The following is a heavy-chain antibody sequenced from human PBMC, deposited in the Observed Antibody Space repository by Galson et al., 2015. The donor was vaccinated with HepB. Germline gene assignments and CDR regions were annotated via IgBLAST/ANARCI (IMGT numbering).Heavy chain of an antibody. CDR3: ARVGEGGLWFGESPNWFDP. CDR2: IYYSGST. V-gene: IGHV4-59*01. CDR1: GGSISSYY. J-gene: IGHJ5*02. Sequence: ETLSLTCTVSGGSISSYYWSWIRQPPGKGLEWIGYIYYSGSTNYNPSLKSRVTISVDTSKNQFSLKLSSVTAADTAVYYCARVGEGGLWFGESPNWFDPWGQGTLVTVSS. D-gene: IGHD3-10*01.